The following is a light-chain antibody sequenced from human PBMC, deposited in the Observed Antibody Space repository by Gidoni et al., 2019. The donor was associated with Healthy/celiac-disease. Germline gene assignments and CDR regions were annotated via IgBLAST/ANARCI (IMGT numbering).Light chain of an antibody. V-gene: IGKV1-33*01. J-gene: IGKJ2*01. CDR3: QQYDNLPYT. CDR2: EAS. CDR1: QDISNY. Sequence: DIQMTQSPSSLSASVGDRVTITCQASQDISNYLNWDQQKPGKAPKHLIYEASNLETGVPSRFSGSGSGTDFTFTSSSLQPEDIATYYCQQYDNLPYTFGQGTKLEIK.